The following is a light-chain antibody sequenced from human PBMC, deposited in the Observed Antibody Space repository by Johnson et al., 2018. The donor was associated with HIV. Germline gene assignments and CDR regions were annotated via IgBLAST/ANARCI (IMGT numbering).Light chain of an antibody. J-gene: IGLJ1*01. Sequence: QSVLTQPPSVSAAPGQKVTISCSGSSSKIGNKYVSWYQQFPGTAPKVLIYDNSKRPSGIPDRFSGSTSGTSATLAIPGLQTGDEADYHCATWDSSLSALNYVFGTVTKVTVL. V-gene: IGLV1-51*01. CDR3: ATWDSSLSALNYV. CDR1: SSKIGNKY. CDR2: DNS.